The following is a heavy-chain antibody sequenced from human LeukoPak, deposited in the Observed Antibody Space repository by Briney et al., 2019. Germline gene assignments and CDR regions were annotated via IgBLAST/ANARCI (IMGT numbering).Heavy chain of an antibody. CDR3: ARSPVCGDDCYRQGFDY. V-gene: IGHV1-8*03. CDR2: MNPNSGNT. D-gene: IGHD2-21*01. J-gene: IGHJ4*02. CDR1: GYTFTSYD. Sequence: ASVKVSCKASGYTFTSYDINWVRQATGQGLEWMGWMNPNSGNTGYAQKFQGRVTITRNTSISTAYMELSSLRSEDTAVYYCARSPVCGDDCYRQGFDYWGQGTLVTVSS.